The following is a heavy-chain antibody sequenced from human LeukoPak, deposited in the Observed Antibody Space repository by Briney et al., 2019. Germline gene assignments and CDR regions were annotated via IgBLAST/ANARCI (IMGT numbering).Heavy chain of an antibody. Sequence: PGGSLRLSCAASGFTFSSYSMDLVRQAPGKGLEWVSSISSSSNNIYYADSVKGRFTISRDNGKNSLYLLMNSLRAEDTAVHYCVYGGGYFQHWGQGTLVTVSS. V-gene: IGHV3-21*01. CDR1: GFTFSSYS. J-gene: IGHJ1*01. CDR2: ISSSSNNI. CDR3: VYGGGYFQH. D-gene: IGHD4-23*01.